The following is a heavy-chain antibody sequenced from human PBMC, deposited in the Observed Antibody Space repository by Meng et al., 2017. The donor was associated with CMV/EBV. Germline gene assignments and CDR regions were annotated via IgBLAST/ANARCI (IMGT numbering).Heavy chain of an antibody. Sequence: GESLKISCATSGFIFSNYWIHWVRQAPGNGLNWVARINEDGSATTYADSVRGRFFVSRDNAKNTADLQMNTVSAEDTAVYYCVKSFYKPLLPGHWGQGIMVTVSS. CDR3: VKSFYKPLLPGH. D-gene: IGHD2-15*01. J-gene: IGHJ4*02. CDR1: GFIFSNYW. V-gene: IGHV3-74*01. CDR2: INEDGSAT.